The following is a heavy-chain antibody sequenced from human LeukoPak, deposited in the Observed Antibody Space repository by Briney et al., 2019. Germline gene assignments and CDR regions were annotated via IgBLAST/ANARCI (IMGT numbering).Heavy chain of an antibody. D-gene: IGHD2-15*01. V-gene: IGHV1-24*01. J-gene: IGHJ6*02. CDR3: ATEGAAAPSYYYYGMDV. CDR1: GYTLTELS. CDR2: LDPEDGET. Sequence: GASVKVSCKVSGYTLTELSMHWVRQAPGKGLEWMGGLDPEDGETIYAQKFQGRVTMTEDTSTDTAYMELSSLRSEDTAVYYCATEGAAAPSYYYYGMDVWGQGTTVTVSS.